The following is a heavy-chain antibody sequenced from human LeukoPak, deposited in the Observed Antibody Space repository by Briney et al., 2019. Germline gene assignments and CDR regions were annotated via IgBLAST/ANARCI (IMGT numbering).Heavy chain of an antibody. CDR2: INHSGST. J-gene: IGHJ4*02. CDR1: GGSFSGYY. Sequence: SETLSLTCAVYGGSFSGYYWSWIRQPPGKGLEWIGEINHSGSTNYNPSLKSRVTMSVDTSKNQFSLKMISVTAADTAVYYCARGRYYYGSGSHFDYWGQGTLVIVSS. V-gene: IGHV4-34*01. D-gene: IGHD3-10*01. CDR3: ARGRYYYGSGSHFDY.